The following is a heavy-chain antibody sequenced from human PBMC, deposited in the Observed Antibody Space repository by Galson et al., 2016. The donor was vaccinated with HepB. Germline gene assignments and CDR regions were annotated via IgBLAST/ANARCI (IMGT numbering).Heavy chain of an antibody. V-gene: IGHV3-30-3*01. J-gene: IGHJ3*02. Sequence: SLRLSCAASGFTFSSYAMHWVRQAPGKGLEWVAVISYDGSNKYYADSVKGRFTISRDNSKNTLYLQMNSLRAEDTAVYYCASGIAVAGTEAFDIWGQGTMVTVSS. CDR3: ASGIAVAGTEAFDI. D-gene: IGHD6-19*01. CDR2: ISYDGSNK. CDR1: GFTFSSYA.